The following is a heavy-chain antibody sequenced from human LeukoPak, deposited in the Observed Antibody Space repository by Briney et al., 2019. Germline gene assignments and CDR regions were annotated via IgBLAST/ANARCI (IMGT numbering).Heavy chain of an antibody. D-gene: IGHD1-1*01. CDR1: GFPFSNYW. Sequence: GGSLRLSCAASGFPFSNYWMSWVRQPPGKGLEWVANIKQDASEKFYADSVKGRFTISRDNAKNSLYLQMNSLRADDTAVYYCASLGNWGQGTLVTVSS. CDR2: IKQDASEK. CDR3: ASLGN. J-gene: IGHJ4*02. V-gene: IGHV3-7*01.